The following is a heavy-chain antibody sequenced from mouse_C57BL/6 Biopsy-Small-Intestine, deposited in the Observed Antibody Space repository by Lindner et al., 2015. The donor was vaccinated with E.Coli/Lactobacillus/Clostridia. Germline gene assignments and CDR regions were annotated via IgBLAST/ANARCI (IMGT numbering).Heavy chain of an antibody. CDR3: ARYPIYYYGSSPYYYAMDY. Sequence: VQLQESGAELVKPGASVKISCKASGYAFSSYWMNWVKQRPGKGLEWIGQIYPGDGDTNYNGKFKGKATLTADKSSSTAYMQLSSLTSEDSAVYFCARYPIYYYGSSPYYYAMDYWGQGTSVTVSS. V-gene: IGHV1-80*01. CDR1: GYAFSSYW. J-gene: IGHJ4*01. D-gene: IGHD1-1*01. CDR2: IYPGDGDT.